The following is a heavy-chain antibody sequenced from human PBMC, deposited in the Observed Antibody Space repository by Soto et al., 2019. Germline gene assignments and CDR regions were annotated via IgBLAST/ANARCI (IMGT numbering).Heavy chain of an antibody. D-gene: IGHD3-10*01. Sequence: SVKGSCKGSGYTFTYRYLHWGRQDPGQPLEWMGWITPFNGNTNYAQKFQDRVTITRDRSMSTAYMELSSLRSEDTSIYYCADGSGSAQDAFDIWGQGTMVTVSS. J-gene: IGHJ3*02. CDR1: GYTFTYRY. CDR2: ITPFNGNT. V-gene: IGHV1-45*02. CDR3: ADGSGSAQDAFDI.